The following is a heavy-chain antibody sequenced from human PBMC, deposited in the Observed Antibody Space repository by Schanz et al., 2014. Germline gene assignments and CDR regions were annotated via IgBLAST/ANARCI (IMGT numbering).Heavy chain of an antibody. CDR1: GITFSSHS. D-gene: IGHD1-1*01. Sequence: EVHLVESGGGLVQPGGSLRLSCAASGITFSSHSFNWVRQAPGKGLEWISYITINGGTIYYADSVKGRFTISRDNAKNSLYLEMNSLRAEYTALYSCARDRRNDDLDYWGQGTRVTGSS. V-gene: IGHV3-48*01. CDR2: ITINGGTI. CDR3: ARDRRNDDLDY. J-gene: IGHJ4*02.